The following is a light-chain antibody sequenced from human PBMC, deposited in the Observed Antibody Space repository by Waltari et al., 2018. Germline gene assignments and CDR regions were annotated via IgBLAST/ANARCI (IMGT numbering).Light chain of an antibody. CDR3: QQYNSYWT. V-gene: IGKV1-5*03. Sequence: DIQMTQSPSTLSASLGARVTITCRASQSISSWLARYQQKPGKAPKLLIYKASSLESGVPSRFSGSGSGTEFTLTISSLQPDDFATYYCQQYNSYWTFGQGTKVEIK. J-gene: IGKJ1*01. CDR1: QSISSW. CDR2: KAS.